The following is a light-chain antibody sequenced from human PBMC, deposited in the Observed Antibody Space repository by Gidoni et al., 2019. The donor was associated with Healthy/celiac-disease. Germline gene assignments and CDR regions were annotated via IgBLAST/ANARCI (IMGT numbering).Light chain of an antibody. V-gene: IGLV1-40*01. CDR1: SSNIGAGYA. CDR3: QSYDSSLSGSGV. CDR2: GNS. J-gene: IGLJ2*01. Sequence: QSAPTQPPPVSGASGQRVTISCTGSSSNIGAGYAVHWYQQLPGTAPKLLIYGNSNRPSGVPDRFSGSKSGTSASLAITGLQAEDEADYYCQSYDSSLSGSGVFGGGTKLTVL.